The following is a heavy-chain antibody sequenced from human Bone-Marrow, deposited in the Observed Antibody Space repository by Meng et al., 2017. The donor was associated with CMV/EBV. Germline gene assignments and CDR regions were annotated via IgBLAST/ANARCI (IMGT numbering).Heavy chain of an antibody. J-gene: IGHJ4*02. Sequence: GESLKISCAASGVTFSNYVMHWVRQAPGKGLEWLTVISYDGSNKHYADSVKGRFTISRDNSRNTLYLQMNSLRAEDTAVYYCARDRTTRYCSSTTCYRESYGWDHWGQGTLVTVYS. V-gene: IGHV3-30-3*01. D-gene: IGHD2-2*01. CDR2: ISYDGSNK. CDR3: ARDRTTRYCSSTTCYRESYGWDH. CDR1: GVTFSNYV.